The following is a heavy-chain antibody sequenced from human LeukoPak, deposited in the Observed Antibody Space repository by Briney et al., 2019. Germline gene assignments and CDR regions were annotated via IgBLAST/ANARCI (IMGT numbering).Heavy chain of an antibody. J-gene: IGHJ6*02. CDR3: ARDYCSSTSCYILGYYYYGMDG. V-gene: IGHV3-30-3*01. Sequence: GGSLRLSCAASGFTFSSYAMHWVRQAPGKGLEWVAVISYDGSNKYYADSVKGRFTISRYNYKNTLYLQMNSLRAEDTAVYYCARDYCSSTSCYILGYYYYGMDGGGQGTTVTVSS. D-gene: IGHD2-2*02. CDR1: GFTFSSYA. CDR2: ISYDGSNK.